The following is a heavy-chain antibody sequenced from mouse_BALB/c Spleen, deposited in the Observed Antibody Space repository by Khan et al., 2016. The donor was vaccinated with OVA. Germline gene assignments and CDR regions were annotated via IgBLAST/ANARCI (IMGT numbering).Heavy chain of an antibody. D-gene: IGHD2-2*01. Sequence: QVQLKESGPGLVAPSQSLSITCTVSGSSSTSYGVSWARQTPGKGLDWLGVICSDGNTNYHSSLNSRLTITKDNPQTHVLLKLNSRNTDDTATSYCASIVYGYDWFAYWGQGTLVTVSA. J-gene: IGHJ3*01. V-gene: IGHV2-3*01. CDR3: ASIVYGYDWFAY. CDR2: ICSDGNT. CDR1: GSSSTSYG.